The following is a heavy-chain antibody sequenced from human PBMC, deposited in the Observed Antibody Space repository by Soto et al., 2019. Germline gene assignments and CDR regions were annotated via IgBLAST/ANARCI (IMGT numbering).Heavy chain of an antibody. D-gene: IGHD6-19*01. CDR1: GFTFSRSA. J-gene: IGHJ2*01. CDR2: ISGSGAAT. V-gene: IGHV3-23*01. Sequence: EVQLLESGGDFVQPGGSLRLSCAASGFTFSRSAMSWVRQAPGKELEWVSSISGSGAATYYADSVKGRFTISRDNSKTTLFLQINSLRVEDTAVYYCAKGTETVAGNYFDLWGRGTLVTVSS. CDR3: AKGTETVAGNYFDL.